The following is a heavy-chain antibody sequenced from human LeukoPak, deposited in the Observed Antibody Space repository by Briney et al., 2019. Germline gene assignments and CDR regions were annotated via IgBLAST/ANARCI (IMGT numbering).Heavy chain of an antibody. CDR3: ARAKGGSRAGEIDY. D-gene: IGHD5-12*01. Sequence: GGSLRLSCAASGFTVSSDYMSWVRQAPGKGLEWVSLIYSGGDTYYADSVKGRFTISRDNAKNSLYLQMNSLRAEDTAVYYCARAKGGSRAGEIDYWGQGTLVTVSS. CDR2: IYSGGDT. J-gene: IGHJ4*02. V-gene: IGHV3-66*01. CDR1: GFTVSSDY.